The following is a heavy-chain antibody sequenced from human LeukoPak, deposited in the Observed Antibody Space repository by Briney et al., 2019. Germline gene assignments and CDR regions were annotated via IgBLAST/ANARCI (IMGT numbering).Heavy chain of an antibody. D-gene: IGHD6-6*01. CDR3: ARGVEYSSSSCDY. V-gene: IGHV3-33*01. CDR2: IWYDGSNK. CDR1: GLTFSGYG. J-gene: IGHJ4*02. Sequence: QPGGSLRLSCAASGLTFSGYGMHWVRQAPGKGLEWVAVIWYDGSNKYYADSVKGRFTISRDNSKNTLYLQMNSLRAEDTAVYYCARGVEYSSSSCDYWGQGTLVTVSS.